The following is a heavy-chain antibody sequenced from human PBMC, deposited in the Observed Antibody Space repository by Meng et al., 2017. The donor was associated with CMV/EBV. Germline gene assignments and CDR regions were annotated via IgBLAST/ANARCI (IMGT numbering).Heavy chain of an antibody. V-gene: IGHV1-46*01. D-gene: IGHD6-13*01. CDR1: GYTFTSYY. Sequence: QVELVESGGEGKKPGDSVKVSCKASGYTFTSYYMHWVGQAPGQGLEWMGIINPSGGSTSYAQKFQGRVTMTRDTSTSTVYMELSSLRSEDTAVYYCALAEYSSSLFDYWGQGTLVTVSS. CDR2: INPSGGST. CDR3: ALAEYSSSLFDY. J-gene: IGHJ4*02.